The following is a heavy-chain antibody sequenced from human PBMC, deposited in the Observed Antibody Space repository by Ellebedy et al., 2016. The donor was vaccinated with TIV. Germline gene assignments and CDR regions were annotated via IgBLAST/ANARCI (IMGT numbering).Heavy chain of an antibody. CDR2: IKQDGSQK. CDR3: ARDSVVGDY. Sequence: GESLKISCATSGFTFSKYWMNWVRQAPGKGLEWVANIKQDGSQKYYVDSVKGRFTISRDNAENSFYLQMNRLRAEDTAFYYCARDSVVGDYWGQGTLVTVSS. CDR1: GFTFSKYW. J-gene: IGHJ4*02. V-gene: IGHV3-7*01. D-gene: IGHD4-23*01.